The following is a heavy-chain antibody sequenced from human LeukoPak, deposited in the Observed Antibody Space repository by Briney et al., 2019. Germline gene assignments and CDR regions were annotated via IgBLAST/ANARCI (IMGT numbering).Heavy chain of an antibody. J-gene: IGHJ4*02. Sequence: ASVKVSCKAFGYTFTAYYLHWVRQAPGQGLEWMGWVDPNSGGTKYVQKFQGRFTMTRDTSNNTAYMELSRLRFDDTAVYFCARDNYGILDYWGQRTLVTVSS. CDR3: ARDNYGILDY. CDR2: VDPNSGGT. CDR1: GYTFTAYY. D-gene: IGHD3-10*01. V-gene: IGHV1-2*02.